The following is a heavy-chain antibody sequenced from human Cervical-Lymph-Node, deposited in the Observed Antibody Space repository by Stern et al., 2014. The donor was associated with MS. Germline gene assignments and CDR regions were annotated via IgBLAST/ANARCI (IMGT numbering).Heavy chain of an antibody. CDR2: IRSKADGGTA. Sequence: EVQLVESGGGLVRPGESLTLSCATSGFIFSDTWLTWVRQAPGKGLEWLGRIRSKADGGTADFAASVKGRFTMSRDDSKRTLYLHLSSLKAEDSADYYCSSSILDVWGQGTLVTVSS. D-gene: IGHD5-24*01. CDR3: SSSILDV. J-gene: IGHJ4*02. V-gene: IGHV3-15*01. CDR1: GFIFSDTW.